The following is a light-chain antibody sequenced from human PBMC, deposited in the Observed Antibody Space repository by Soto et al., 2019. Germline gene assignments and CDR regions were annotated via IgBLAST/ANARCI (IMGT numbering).Light chain of an antibody. CDR3: QQSYSTPRT. J-gene: IGKJ4*01. CDR2: AAS. V-gene: IGKV1-39*01. Sequence: DIQMTQSPSSLSASVGDRVTITCLASQSISSYLNWYQQKPGKAPKLLIYAASSLQSGVPSRFSGSGSGTDFTLTISSLQPEDFATYYCQQSYSTPRTFGGGTKVDIK. CDR1: QSISSY.